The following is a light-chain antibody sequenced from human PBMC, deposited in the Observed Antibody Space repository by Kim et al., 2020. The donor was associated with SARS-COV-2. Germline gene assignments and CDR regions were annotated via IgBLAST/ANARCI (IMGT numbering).Light chain of an antibody. CDR3: QQYNSNSHT. Sequence: DIQMTQSPSTLAASVGDRVTITCRASQSISSRLAWCQQKPGKAPKLLIYHASSLKSGGPSSCSGSGSGTEFSLTISSLQPDDFATYYCQQYNSNSHTFVRQAKKEI. J-gene: IGKJ2*01. CDR2: HAS. CDR1: QSISSR. V-gene: IGKV1-5*01.